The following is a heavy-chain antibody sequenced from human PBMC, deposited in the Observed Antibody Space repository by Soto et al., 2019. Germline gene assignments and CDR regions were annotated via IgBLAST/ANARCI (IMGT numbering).Heavy chain of an antibody. V-gene: IGHV3-48*01. CDR3: GKVADSGYYTVDR. D-gene: IGHD3-22*01. J-gene: IGHJ5*02. Sequence: EVQLVESGGMLVQPGGSLRLSCAASGLTLSTSSMNWVRQAPGKGLEWISYIRRHTSVTAYADSVKGRFTMSRGSAKNSLYLQMDRLRVEDTAVYSCGKVADSGYYTVDRWGQGTLVTGSS. CDR1: GLTLSTSS. CDR2: IRRHTSVT.